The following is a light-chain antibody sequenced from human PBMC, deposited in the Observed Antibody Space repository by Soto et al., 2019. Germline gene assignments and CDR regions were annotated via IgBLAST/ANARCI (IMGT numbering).Light chain of an antibody. CDR3: QQYNSYSWT. J-gene: IGKJ1*01. CDR1: QSISSW. Sequence: IHRTHAPSTLSASLGEMVTMTFGAIQSISSWLAWYQQKPGKAPKLLIYDASSLESGVPSRFSGSGSGTEFTLTISSLQPDDFATYYCQQYNSYSWTFGQGTKVDIK. CDR2: DAS. V-gene: IGKV1-5*01.